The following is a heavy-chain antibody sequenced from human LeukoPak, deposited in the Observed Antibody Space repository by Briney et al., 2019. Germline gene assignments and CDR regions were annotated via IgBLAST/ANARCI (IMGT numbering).Heavy chain of an antibody. V-gene: IGHV3-30*04. CDR2: ISYDGSNK. Sequence: GRSLRLSCAASGFTFSSYAMHWVRQAPGKGLEWVAVISYDGSNKYYADSVKGRFTISRDNSKNTQYLQMNSLRAEDTAVYYCARDLSGYSYGYYFDYWGQGTLVTVSS. J-gene: IGHJ4*02. CDR3: ARDLSGYSYGYYFDY. CDR1: GFTFSSYA. D-gene: IGHD5-18*01.